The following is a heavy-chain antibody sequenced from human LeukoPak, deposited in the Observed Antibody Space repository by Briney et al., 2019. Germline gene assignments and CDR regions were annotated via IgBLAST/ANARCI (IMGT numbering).Heavy chain of an antibody. V-gene: IGHV3-11*04. J-gene: IGHJ4*02. CDR2: ISSSGSTI. CDR3: ARDYVVNYDFWSGSASAGY. Sequence: GGSLRLSCVASGFTFSDYYMSWIRQAPGKGPEWVSYISSSGSTIYYADSVKGRFTIYRDNAEHSLYLQMNSLRAEDTAVYYCARDYVVNYDFWSGSASAGYWGQGTLVTVSS. D-gene: IGHD3-3*01. CDR1: GFTFSDYY.